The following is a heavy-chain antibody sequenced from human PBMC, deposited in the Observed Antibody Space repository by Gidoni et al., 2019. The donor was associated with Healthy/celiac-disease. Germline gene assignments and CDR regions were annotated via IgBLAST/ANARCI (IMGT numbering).Heavy chain of an antibody. CDR2: ISGSGGST. J-gene: IGHJ4*02. CDR1: GFTFRSYA. Sequence: EVQLLESGGGLVQPGGSLRPSCAASGFTFRSYAMSWVRQAPGKGLEWVSAISGSGGSTYYADSVKGRFTISRDNSKNTLYLQMNSLRAEDTAVYYCAKDLGSWGPVQLCFDYWGQGTLVTVSS. CDR3: AKDLGSWGPVQLCFDY. V-gene: IGHV3-23*01. D-gene: IGHD5-18*01.